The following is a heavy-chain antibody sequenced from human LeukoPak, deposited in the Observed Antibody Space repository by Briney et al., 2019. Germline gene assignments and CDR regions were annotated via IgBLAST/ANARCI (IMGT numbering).Heavy chain of an antibody. CDR3: AKGSYYDSSGSFYFDY. J-gene: IGHJ4*02. CDR1: GFSLSNYW. Sequence: PGGSLRLSCAASGFSLSNYWMHWVRQAPGKGLEWVSGISGSGDNTYYADSVKGRFTISRDNSKNTLYVQVNSLGTEDTAAYYCAKGSYYDSSGSFYFDYWGQGTLVTVSS. V-gene: IGHV3-23*01. CDR2: ISGSGDNT. D-gene: IGHD3-22*01.